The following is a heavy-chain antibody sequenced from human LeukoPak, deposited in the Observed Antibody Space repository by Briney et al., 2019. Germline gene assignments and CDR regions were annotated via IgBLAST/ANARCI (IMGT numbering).Heavy chain of an antibody. Sequence: PGGSLRLSCAASGFTFSSYGMSWVRQAPGKGLEWVSAISGSGGSRYYADSVKGRFTISRDNPKNTLYLQMNSLRAEDTAVYYCAKLPYDSSGHLPYNYYYYGMDVWGQGTTVTVSS. CDR3: AKLPYDSSGHLPYNYYYYGMDV. CDR2: ISGSGGSR. J-gene: IGHJ6*02. D-gene: IGHD3-22*01. CDR1: GFTFSSYG. V-gene: IGHV3-23*01.